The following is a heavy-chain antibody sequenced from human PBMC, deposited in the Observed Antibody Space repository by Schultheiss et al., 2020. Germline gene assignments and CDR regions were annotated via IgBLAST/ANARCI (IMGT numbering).Heavy chain of an antibody. D-gene: IGHD2-15*01. J-gene: IGHJ5*02. CDR2: INAGNGNT. Sequence: GGSLRLSCKASGYTFTSYAMHWVRQAPGQRLEWMGWINAGNGNTKYSQKFQGRVTITRDTSASTAYMELSSLRSEDTAVYYCARGVVVVVAATGWFDPWGQGTLGNVYS. CDR1: GYTFTSYA. CDR3: ARGVVVVVAATGWFDP. V-gene: IGHV1-3*01.